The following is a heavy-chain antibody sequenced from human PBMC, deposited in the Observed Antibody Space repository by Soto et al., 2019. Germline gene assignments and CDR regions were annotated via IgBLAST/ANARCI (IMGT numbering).Heavy chain of an antibody. CDR2: IIPIFGTA. J-gene: IGHJ6*02. CDR1: GGTFSSYA. V-gene: IGHV1-69*13. D-gene: IGHD3-9*01. Sequence: ASVKVSCKASGGTFSSYAISWVRQAPGQGLEWMGGIIPIFGTANYAQKFQGRVTITADESTSTAYMELSSLRSEDTAVYYCARGNYDILTGYYMSPPSYYYYYGMDVWGQGTTVTVSS. CDR3: ARGNYDILTGYYMSPPSYYYYYGMDV.